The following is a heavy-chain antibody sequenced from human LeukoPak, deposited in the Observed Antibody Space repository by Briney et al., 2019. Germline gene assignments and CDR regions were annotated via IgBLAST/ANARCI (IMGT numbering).Heavy chain of an antibody. D-gene: IGHD5-24*01. V-gene: IGHV4-30-4*08. J-gene: IGHJ5*02. Sequence: SETLSLTCTVSGGSISSGDYYWSWIRQPPGKGLEWIGYIYYSGSTYYNPSLKSRVTISVDTSKNQFSLKLSSVTAADTAVYYCARRYRGYNYRWFDPWGQGTLVTVSS. CDR1: GGSISSGDYY. CDR3: ARRYRGYNYRWFDP. CDR2: IYYSGST.